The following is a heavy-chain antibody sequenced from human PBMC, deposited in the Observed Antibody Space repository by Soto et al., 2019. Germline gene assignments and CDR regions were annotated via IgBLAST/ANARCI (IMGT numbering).Heavy chain of an antibody. CDR3: TSASCSNTNGDTRTRGLCWFDP. D-gene: IGHD2-2*01. CDR1: GYTFTSFY. Sequence: QVQLVQSGAEVKKPGASVKVSCKASGYTFTSFYIHWMRQAPGHGLEWLGRINPSGGSTSYAQKFQCRAIVTRDTSTSTVYMELSSLRSEDTAMYYCTSASCSNTNGDTRTRGLCWFDPWGQGTLVTVSS. V-gene: IGHV1-46*03. CDR2: INPSGGST. J-gene: IGHJ5*02.